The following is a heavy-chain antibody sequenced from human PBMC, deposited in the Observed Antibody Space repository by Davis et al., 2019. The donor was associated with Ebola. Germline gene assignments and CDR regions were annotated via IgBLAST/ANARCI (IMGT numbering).Heavy chain of an antibody. V-gene: IGHV3-30-3*01. Sequence: GESLKISCAASGFTLSTGLTFSTYAMHWVRQAPGKGLEWVAVISNDGNNEYYADSVKGRFTISRDNSKNTLYLQMNSLRPEDSAVYYCARDPGILRLVGDYYFDYWGQGTLVTVSS. CDR2: ISNDGNNE. D-gene: IGHD3-10*01. CDR3: ARDPGILRLVGDYYFDY. CDR1: GFTLSTGLTFSTYA. J-gene: IGHJ4*02.